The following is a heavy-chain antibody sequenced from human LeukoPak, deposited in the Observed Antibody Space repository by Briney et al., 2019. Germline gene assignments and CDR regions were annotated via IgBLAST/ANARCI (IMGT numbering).Heavy chain of an antibody. J-gene: IGHJ4*02. CDR3: ARESYCSNGVCYRTYYFDY. CDR1: GFTVSSNY. CDR2: IYSGGST. V-gene: IGHV3-66*01. Sequence: GGSLGLSCAASGFTVSSNYMSWVRQAPGKGLEWVSVIYSGGSTYYADSVKGRFTISRDNSKNTLYLQMNSLRAEDTAVYYCARESYCSNGVCYRTYYFDYWGQGTLVTVSS. D-gene: IGHD2-8*01.